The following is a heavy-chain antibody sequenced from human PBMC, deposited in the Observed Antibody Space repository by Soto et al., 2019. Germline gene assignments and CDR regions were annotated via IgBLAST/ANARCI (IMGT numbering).Heavy chain of an antibody. CDR2: IRSKANSYAT. J-gene: IGHJ4*02. CDR3: TRRNWNTDY. CDR1: GFTFSGSA. V-gene: IGHV3-73*02. Sequence: EVQLVESGGGLVQPGGSLKLSCAASGFTFSGSAMHWVRQASGKGLEWVGRIRSKANSYATAYAASVKGMFTISRDDSKNTAYLQMNSLKTEDTAVYYCTRRNWNTDYWGQGTLVTVSS. D-gene: IGHD1-1*01.